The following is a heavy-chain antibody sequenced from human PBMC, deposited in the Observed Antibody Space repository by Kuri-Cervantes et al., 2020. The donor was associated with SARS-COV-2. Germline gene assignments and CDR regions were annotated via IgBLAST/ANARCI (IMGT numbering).Heavy chain of an antibody. CDR1: GYTLTELS. Sequence: ASVKVSCKVSGYTLTELSMHWVRQAPGKGLEWMGGFDPEDGETIYAQKFQGRVTITEDTSTDTAYMELSSLRSEDTAVYYCATIVGATYWFDPWGQGTLVTVSS. J-gene: IGHJ5*02. CDR3: ATIVGATYWFDP. V-gene: IGHV1-24*01. D-gene: IGHD1-26*01. CDR2: FDPEDGET.